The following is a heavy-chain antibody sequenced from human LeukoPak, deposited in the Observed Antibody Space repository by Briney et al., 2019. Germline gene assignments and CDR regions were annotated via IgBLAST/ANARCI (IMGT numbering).Heavy chain of an antibody. V-gene: IGHV3-33*01. D-gene: IGHD3-16*01. CDR3: ARGGLGSYGYGMDV. Sequence: GVSVRLLCAASGFILKNYGVHGVPRAPGKGVEGVAFTWWGGSNKHCGCSVKCLFTISRDKSKNTVYLEMNSLRAEDTAVYYCARGGLGSYGYGMDVWGQGTTVTVSS. J-gene: IGHJ6*02. CDR2: TWWGGSNK. CDR1: GFILKNYG.